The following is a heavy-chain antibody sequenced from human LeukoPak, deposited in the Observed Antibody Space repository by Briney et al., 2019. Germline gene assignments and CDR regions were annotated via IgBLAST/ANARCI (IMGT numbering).Heavy chain of an antibody. CDR3: ARNGYCSSNSCSSFDY. Sequence: GGSLRLSCAASGFTVSSNYMSWVRQAPGKGLEWVSVIYSGGSTYYADPVKGRFTISRDNSKNTLYLQMNSLRAEDTAVYYCARNGYCSSNSCSSFDYWGQGTLVTVSS. D-gene: IGHD2-2*01. J-gene: IGHJ4*02. V-gene: IGHV3-53*01. CDR2: IYSGGST. CDR1: GFTVSSNY.